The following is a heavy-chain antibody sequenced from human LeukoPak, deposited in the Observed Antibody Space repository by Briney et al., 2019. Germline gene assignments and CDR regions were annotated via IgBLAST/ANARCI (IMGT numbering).Heavy chain of an antibody. CDR1: GESLSKYY. D-gene: IGHD3-22*01. CDR3: ARESKSYDGSGFYHDY. Sequence: SETLSLTFAVYGESLSKYYWTWIRQSPGKGLEWIGEINHRGSTNLNPSLKSRVTLSVDTSKHQFSLKLTSVTAADTAVYYCARESKSYDGSGFYHDYWGQGTLVAVSS. V-gene: IGHV4-34*01. CDR2: INHRGST. J-gene: IGHJ4*02.